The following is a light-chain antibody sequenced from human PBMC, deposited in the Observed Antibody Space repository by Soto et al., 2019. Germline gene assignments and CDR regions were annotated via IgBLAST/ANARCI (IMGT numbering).Light chain of an antibody. Sequence: QPVLTQSSSASASLGSSVKVTCTLSSVHSSYIIAWHQQQPGKAPRYLMKLEGSGSYNKGSGVPDRFSGSSSGADRYLTISNLQFEDEADYYCETWDSNTWVFGGGTKVTVL. CDR3: ETWDSNTWV. V-gene: IGLV4-60*02. CDR1: SVHSSYI. CDR2: LEGSGSY. J-gene: IGLJ3*02.